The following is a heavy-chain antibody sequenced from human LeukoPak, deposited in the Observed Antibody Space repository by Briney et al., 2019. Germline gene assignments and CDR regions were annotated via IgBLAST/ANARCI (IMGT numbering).Heavy chain of an antibody. V-gene: IGHV4-4*07. Sequence: PSETLSLTCDVSGDFTRSYWWGWVRQPAGKGLEWIGRIYATGSTKFNPSLKSRLTMSMDTSTNQLSLKLSLKLTSATAADTAVYFCARQGYTASYYFLDFWSHETLVTVSP. CDR1: GDFTRSYW. D-gene: IGHD1-26*01. CDR2: IYATGST. J-gene: IGHJ4*01. CDR3: ARQGYTASYYFLDF.